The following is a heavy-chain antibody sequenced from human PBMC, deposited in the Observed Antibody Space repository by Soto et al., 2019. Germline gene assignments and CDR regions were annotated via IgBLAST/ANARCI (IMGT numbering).Heavy chain of an antibody. Sequence: ASVKVSCKASGYTFTSYGISWVRQAPGQGLEWMGWISAYNGNTNYAQKLLGRVTMTTDRSTSTAYMELRSLRSDDTAEYYCARVRLESAYDFWSGYSGWFDPWGRETLVTVSS. D-gene: IGHD3-3*01. CDR2: ISAYNGNT. CDR3: ARVRLESAYDFWSGYSGWFDP. J-gene: IGHJ5*02. CDR1: GYTFTSYG. V-gene: IGHV1-18*01.